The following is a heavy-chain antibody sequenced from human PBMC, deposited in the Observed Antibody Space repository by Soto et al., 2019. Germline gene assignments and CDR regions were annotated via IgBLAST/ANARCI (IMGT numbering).Heavy chain of an antibody. V-gene: IGHV4-34*01. Sequence: SETLSLTCAVYGGSFSGYYWSWIRQPPGKGLEWIGEINHSGSTNYNPSLKSRVTISVDTSKNQFSLKLSSVTAADTAVYYCASLWGGSGYYLLFDYWGQGTLVTVSS. J-gene: IGHJ4*02. D-gene: IGHD3-22*01. CDR3: ASLWGGSGYYLLFDY. CDR2: INHSGST. CDR1: GGSFSGYY.